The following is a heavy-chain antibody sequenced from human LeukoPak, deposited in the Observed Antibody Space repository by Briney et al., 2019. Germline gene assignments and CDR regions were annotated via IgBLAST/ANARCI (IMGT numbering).Heavy chain of an antibody. V-gene: IGHV1-18*01. CDR2: ISTYNGNT. D-gene: IGHD1-26*01. CDR3: ATAAPGGANDAFHI. Sequence: ASVTVSCKASGYTFTSYGFSWVRQAPGQGLDWMGWISTYNGNTNYAQKLQGRVTMTTDTSTSTAYMELRSLRSDDTAVYYCATAAPGGANDAFHIWGQGTVVTVSS. J-gene: IGHJ3*02. CDR1: GYTFTSYG.